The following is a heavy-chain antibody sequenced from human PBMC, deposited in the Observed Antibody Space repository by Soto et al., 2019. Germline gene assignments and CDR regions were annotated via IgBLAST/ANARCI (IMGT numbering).Heavy chain of an antibody. J-gene: IGHJ6*02. Sequence: PGESLKICCKGSGYSFTSYWISWVRQMPGKGLEWMGRIDPSDSYTNYSPSFQGHVTISADKSISTAYLQWSSLKASDTAMYYCARHERFLEWLLFPNYYYYGMDVWGQGTTVTVSS. CDR3: ARHERFLEWLLFPNYYYYGMDV. CDR1: GYSFTSYW. CDR2: IDPSDSYT. D-gene: IGHD3-3*01. V-gene: IGHV5-10-1*01.